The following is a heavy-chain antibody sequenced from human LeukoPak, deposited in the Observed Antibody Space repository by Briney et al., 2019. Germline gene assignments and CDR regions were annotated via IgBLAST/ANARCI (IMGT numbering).Heavy chain of an antibody. Sequence: GRSLRLSCAASGFTFSSYAMHWVRQAPGKGLEWVAAISHDGSNKYHADSVKGRFTISRDSSKNTVYLQMNSLRDEDTAVYYCARDVDTSSHSSQLDPWGQGTLVTVSS. V-gene: IGHV3-30*07. CDR1: GFTFSSYA. CDR3: ARDVDTSSHSSQLDP. CDR2: ISHDGSNK. J-gene: IGHJ5*02. D-gene: IGHD5-18*01.